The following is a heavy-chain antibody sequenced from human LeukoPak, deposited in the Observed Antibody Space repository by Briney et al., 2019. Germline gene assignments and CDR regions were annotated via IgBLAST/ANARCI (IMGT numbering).Heavy chain of an antibody. D-gene: IGHD6-13*01. V-gene: IGHV3-30-3*01. CDR2: ISYDGNNK. CDR1: GFTFSSYA. CDR3: ARARSHSSSPSPDYYYYGMDV. Sequence: GRSLRLSCAASGFTFSSYAMHWVRQAPGKGLEWVAVISYDGNNKYYADSVKGRSTISRDNSKNTLYLQMNSLRAEDTAVYYCARARSHSSSPSPDYYYYGMDVWGQGTTVTVSS. J-gene: IGHJ6*02.